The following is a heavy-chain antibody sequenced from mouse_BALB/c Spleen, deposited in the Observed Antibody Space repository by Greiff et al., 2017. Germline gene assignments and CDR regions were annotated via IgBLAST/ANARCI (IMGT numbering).Heavy chain of an antibody. V-gene: IGHV5-9-4*01. CDR3: ARDSDYYYYAMDY. CDR1: GFTFSSYA. J-gene: IGHJ4*01. CDR2: ISSGGSYT. D-gene: IGHD1-1*02. Sequence: EVKLMESGGGLVKPGGSLKLSCAASGFTFSSYAMSWVRQSPEKRLEWVAEISSGGSYTYYPDTVTGRFTISRDNAKNTLYLEMSSLRSEDTAMYYCARDSDYYYYAMDYWGQGTSVTVSS.